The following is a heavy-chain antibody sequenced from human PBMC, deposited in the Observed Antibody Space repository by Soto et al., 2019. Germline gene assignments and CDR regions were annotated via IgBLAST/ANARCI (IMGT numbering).Heavy chain of an antibody. CDR1: GYSFATYW. CDR2: IYPADSDT. J-gene: IGHJ4*02. V-gene: IGHV5-51*01. D-gene: IGHD3-16*01. CDR3: ARSVGGTITYFDS. Sequence: LQISCKGSGYSFATYWIAWVRQMPGKGLESMGIIYPADSDTRYSPSFQGQVTMSADKSFNTAYLQWSSLKASDTAMYYCARSVGGTITYFDSWGQGTLVTVSS.